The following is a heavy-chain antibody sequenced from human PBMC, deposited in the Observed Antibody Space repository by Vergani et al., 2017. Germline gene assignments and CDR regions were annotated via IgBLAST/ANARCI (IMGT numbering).Heavy chain of an antibody. CDR2: IDSDGSST. J-gene: IGHJ4*02. D-gene: IGHD2-15*01. CDR1: GFSFNTYW. Sequence: VRLVESGGGLVQPGGSLRLSCAASGFSFNTYWMHWVRQAPGKGLVWVSRIDSDGSSTTYADSVRGRFTISRDNAKNMLYLHMNSLRDEDTALYYCVRNEDRYYLQYWGQGTLVTVSS. V-gene: IGHV3-74*03. CDR3: VRNEDRYYLQY.